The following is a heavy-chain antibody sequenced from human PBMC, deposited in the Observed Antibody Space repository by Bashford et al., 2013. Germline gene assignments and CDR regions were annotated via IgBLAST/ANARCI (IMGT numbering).Heavy chain of an antibody. CDR2: IYYSGST. V-gene: IGHV4-59*01. J-gene: IGHJ6*03. D-gene: IGHD1-26*01. Sequence: WIRQPPGKGLEWIGYIYYSGSTNYNPSLKSRVTISVDTSKNQFSLKLSSVTAADTAVYYCARAVVGFYYYMDVWGKGTTVTVSS. CDR3: ARAVVGFYYYMDV.